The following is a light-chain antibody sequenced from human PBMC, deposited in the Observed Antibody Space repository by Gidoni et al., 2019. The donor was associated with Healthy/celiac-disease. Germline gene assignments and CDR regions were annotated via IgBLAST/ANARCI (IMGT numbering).Light chain of an antibody. J-gene: IGKJ2*01. CDR1: QGISSY. V-gene: IGKV1-9*01. CDR3: QQLNSYPHT. Sequence: IQLTSSPSFLSASVGDRVTITCRDSQGISSYLAWYQQKPGKDPKLLIYAASTLQSGVPSRFSGSGSGTEFTLTISSLQPEDFATYYCQQLNSYPHTFGQGTKLEIK. CDR2: AAS.